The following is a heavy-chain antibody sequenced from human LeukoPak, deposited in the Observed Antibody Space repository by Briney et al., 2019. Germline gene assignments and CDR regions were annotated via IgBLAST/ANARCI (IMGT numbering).Heavy chain of an antibody. V-gene: IGHV3-48*01. CDR1: GFTFSSYN. CDR3: ARQYNWNFVDY. D-gene: IGHD1-7*01. J-gene: IGHJ4*02. Sequence: GGSLRLSCAASGFTFSSYNMNWVRQAPGKGLEWVSYISSSGTTIYYVDSVKGRFTISRDNAKNSLYLQMNSLRAEDTAVYYCARQYNWNFVDYWGQGTLVTVSS. CDR2: ISSSGTTI.